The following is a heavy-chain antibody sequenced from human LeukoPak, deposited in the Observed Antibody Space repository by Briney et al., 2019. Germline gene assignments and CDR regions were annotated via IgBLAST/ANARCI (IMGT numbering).Heavy chain of an antibody. CDR2: ISSSSSTI. V-gene: IGHV3-48*01. Sequence: GGSLRLSCAASGFTFSSYSMNWVRQAPGKGLEWVSYISSSSSTIYYADSVKGRFTISRDNSKNTVYLQMNSLRAEDTAIYYCALLMMYAIDFDSWGQGTLVTVSS. J-gene: IGHJ4*02. CDR1: GFTFSSYS. CDR3: ALLMMYAIDFDS. D-gene: IGHD2-8*01.